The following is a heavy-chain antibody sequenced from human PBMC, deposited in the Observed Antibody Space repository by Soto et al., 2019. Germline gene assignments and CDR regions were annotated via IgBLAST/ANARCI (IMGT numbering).Heavy chain of an antibody. Sequence: QVQLVESGGGVVQPGRSLRLSCAASGFTFSSYGMHWVRQAPGKGLEWVAVISYDGSNKYYADSVKGRFAISRDNSKNTLYLQMNSLRAEDTAVYYCAKENSGSYSDFDYWGQGTLVIVSS. J-gene: IGHJ4*02. V-gene: IGHV3-30*18. CDR2: ISYDGSNK. D-gene: IGHD1-26*01. CDR3: AKENSGSYSDFDY. CDR1: GFTFSSYG.